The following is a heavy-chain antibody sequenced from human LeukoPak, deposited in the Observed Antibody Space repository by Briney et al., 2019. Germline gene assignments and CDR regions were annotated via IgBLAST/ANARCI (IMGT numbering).Heavy chain of an antibody. V-gene: IGHV3-7*01. D-gene: IGHD3-10*01. Sequence: GGSLRLSCAASGFTFSSYGMSWVRQAPGKGLEWVANIKQDGSEKYYVDSVKGRFTISRDNAKNSLYLQMNSLRAEDTAVYYCARLRGYYGDMDFWGQGTMVTVSS. CDR3: ARLRGYYGDMDF. CDR1: GFTFSSYG. CDR2: IKQDGSEK. J-gene: IGHJ6*02.